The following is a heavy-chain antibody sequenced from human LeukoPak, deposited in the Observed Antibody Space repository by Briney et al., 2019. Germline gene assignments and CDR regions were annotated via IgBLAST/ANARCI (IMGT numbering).Heavy chain of an antibody. Sequence: SETLSLTCTVSGGSISSSSYYWGWIRQPPGKGLEWIGSIYYSGSTYYNPSLKSRVTIFVDTSKNQFSLKLSSVTAADTAVYYCARKYYDILTGYHYFNWFDPWGQGTLVTVSS. CDR3: ARKYYDILTGYHYFNWFDP. CDR1: GGSISSSSYY. J-gene: IGHJ5*02. D-gene: IGHD3-9*01. CDR2: IYYSGST. V-gene: IGHV4-39*01.